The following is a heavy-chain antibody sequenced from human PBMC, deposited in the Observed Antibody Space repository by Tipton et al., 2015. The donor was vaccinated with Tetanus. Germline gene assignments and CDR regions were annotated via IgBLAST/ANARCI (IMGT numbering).Heavy chain of an antibody. CDR1: GASISTYS. J-gene: IGHJ6*03. D-gene: IGHD5-12*01. V-gene: IGHV4-59*07. Sequence: TLSLTCTVSGASISTYSWTWIRQSPGKGLEWIAYLYFSGNTNYNPSLKTRVTMSPDTSKNQVSLRLNSVTAADTAVYYCARAGEGGYDATMGFYYYYMDVWRQGTTVSVSS. CDR3: ARAGEGGYDATMGFYYYYMDV. CDR2: LYFSGNT.